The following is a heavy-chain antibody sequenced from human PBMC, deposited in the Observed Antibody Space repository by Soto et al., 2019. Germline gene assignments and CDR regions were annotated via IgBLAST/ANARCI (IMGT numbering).Heavy chain of an antibody. CDR3: TTDSYSTMTVVRFDY. D-gene: IGHD3-22*01. Sequence: GGSLRLSCAASGFTFSSYAMSWVRQAPGKGLEWVSAISGSGGSTYYADSVKGRFTISRDNSKNTLYLQMNSLKTEDTAIYYCTTDSYSTMTVVRFDYWGHGTLVTVSS. CDR1: GFTFSSYA. J-gene: IGHJ4*01. CDR2: ISGSGGST. V-gene: IGHV3-23*01.